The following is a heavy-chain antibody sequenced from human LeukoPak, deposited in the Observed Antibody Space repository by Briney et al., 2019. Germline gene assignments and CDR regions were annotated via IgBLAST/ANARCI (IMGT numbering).Heavy chain of an antibody. V-gene: IGHV4-34*01. J-gene: IGHJ3*02. CDR3: ARSPHNYYDSSGYYWGAFDI. D-gene: IGHD3-22*01. Sequence: PSETLSLTCGVSGGSLSFYYWSWIRQSPGKGLEWIAEISQNGDSNYNMSLKSRVTISLDKSKNQVSLKLSSVTAADTAVYYCARSPHNYYDSSGYYWGAFDIWGQGTMVTVSS. CDR2: ISQNGDS. CDR1: GGSLSFYY.